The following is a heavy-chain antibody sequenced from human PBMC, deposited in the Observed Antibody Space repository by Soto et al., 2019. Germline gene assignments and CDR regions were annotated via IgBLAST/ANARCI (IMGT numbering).Heavy chain of an antibody. CDR3: AGPYGGNSDDAFDI. CDR1: GFTFSNYG. J-gene: IGHJ3*02. CDR2: ISGSGGST. D-gene: IGHD4-17*01. V-gene: IGHV3-23*01. Sequence: GGSLRLSCEASGFTFSNYGTHWVRQAPGKGLEWVSAISGSGGSTYYADSVKGRFTISRHNSKNTLYLQMNSLRAEDTAVYYCAGPYGGNSDDAFDIWGQGTMVTVSS.